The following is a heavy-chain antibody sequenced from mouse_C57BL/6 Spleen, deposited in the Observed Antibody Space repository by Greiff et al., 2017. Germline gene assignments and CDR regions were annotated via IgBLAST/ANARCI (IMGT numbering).Heavy chain of an antibody. V-gene: IGHV1-42*01. J-gene: IGHJ3*01. CDR3: ARGRYYEKWFAD. CDR1: GYSFTGYY. Sequence: VQLQQSGPELVKPGASVKISCKASGYSFTGYYMNWVKQSPEKSLEWIGEINPSTGGTTYNQKFKAKATLTVDQSSSTAYMQLKSLTSEDAAVYYCARGRYYEKWFADWGQGTLVTVSA. CDR2: INPSTGGT. D-gene: IGHD1-1*01.